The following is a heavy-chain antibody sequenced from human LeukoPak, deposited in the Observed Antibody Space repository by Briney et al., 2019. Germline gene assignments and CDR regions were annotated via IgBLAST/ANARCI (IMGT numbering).Heavy chain of an antibody. J-gene: IGHJ5*02. CDR1: GFTFSSYS. Sequence: PGGSLRLSCAASGFTFSSYSMNWVRQAPGKGLEWVSSISSSSSYIYYADSVKGRFTISRDNAKNSLYLQMNSLRAEDTAVYYCARGPLTLEAAAGTSWFDPWGQGTLVTVSS. D-gene: IGHD6-13*01. V-gene: IGHV3-21*01. CDR3: ARGPLTLEAAAGTSWFDP. CDR2: ISSSSSYI.